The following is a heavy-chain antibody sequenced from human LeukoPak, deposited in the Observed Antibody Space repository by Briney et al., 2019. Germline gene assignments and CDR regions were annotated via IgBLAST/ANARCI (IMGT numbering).Heavy chain of an antibody. CDR3: AKLGNYDSSGYVDY. CDR1: GGSISSYY. CDR2: IYSSAST. V-gene: IGHV4-4*09. D-gene: IGHD3-22*01. J-gene: IGHJ4*02. Sequence: SETLSLTCTISGGSISSYYWNWVRQPPGKGLEWIGYIYSSASTNYNPSLESRVTISADTSKNQISLKLSSVTAADTAVYYCAKLGNYDSSGYVDYWGQGTLVTVSS.